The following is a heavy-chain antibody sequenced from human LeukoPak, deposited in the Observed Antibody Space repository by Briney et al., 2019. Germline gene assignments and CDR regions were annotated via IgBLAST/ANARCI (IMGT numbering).Heavy chain of an antibody. D-gene: IGHD1-26*01. Sequence: SETLSLTCTVSGGSISSYYWSWIRQPPGKGLEWIGYIYYSGSTNYNPSLKSRVTISVDTSKNQFSLKLSSVTAADTAAYYCATFLLGGNFDYWGQGTLVTVSS. CDR1: GGSISSYY. CDR2: IYYSGST. J-gene: IGHJ4*02. V-gene: IGHV4-59*08. CDR3: ATFLLGGNFDY.